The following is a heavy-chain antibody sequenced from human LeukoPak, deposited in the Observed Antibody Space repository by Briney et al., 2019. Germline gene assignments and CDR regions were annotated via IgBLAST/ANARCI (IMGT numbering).Heavy chain of an antibody. CDR2: ISGSGAYT. V-gene: IGHV3-23*01. D-gene: IGHD3-10*01. CDR3: AKYFASGSYYKLPH. CDR1: GFTFSSYA. Sequence: GGSLRLSCAASGFTFSSYAMSWVRQAPGKGLEWVSTISGSGAYTYYADSVKGRFTISRDNSKNTLYLQMNSLRTEDTAVYYCAKYFASGSYYKLPHWGQGTLVTVSS. J-gene: IGHJ1*01.